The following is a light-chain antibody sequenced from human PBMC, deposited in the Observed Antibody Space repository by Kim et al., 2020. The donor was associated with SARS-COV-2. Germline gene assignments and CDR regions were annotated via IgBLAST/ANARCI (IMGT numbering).Light chain of an antibody. CDR3: SPYTSSNTRV. Sequence: QSALTQPASVSGSPGQSITISCTGTSSDVGAYNYVSWYQQQPGKAPKHIIYSVSNRPSWVSNRFSGSKSGNTASLTISGLQAEDEADYYCSPYTSSNTRVFGGGTQLTVL. CDR1: SSDVGAYNY. J-gene: IGLJ2*01. V-gene: IGLV2-14*03. CDR2: SVS.